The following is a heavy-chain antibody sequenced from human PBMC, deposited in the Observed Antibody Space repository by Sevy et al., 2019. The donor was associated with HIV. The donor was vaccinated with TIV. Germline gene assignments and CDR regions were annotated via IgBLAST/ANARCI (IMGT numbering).Heavy chain of an antibody. D-gene: IGHD3-22*01. J-gene: IGHJ4*02. CDR2: ISGSGGST. Sequence: GGSLRLSCEASGFTFSNYAMSWVRQAPGKGLEWVSAISGSGGSTYYADSMKGPFTISRDKSKNTRYLQMNSLRAEDTAVYYCAKGDRGDYYDSSGYTLIDYWGQGTLVTVSS. CDR3: AKGDRGDYYDSSGYTLIDY. V-gene: IGHV3-23*01. CDR1: GFTFSNYA.